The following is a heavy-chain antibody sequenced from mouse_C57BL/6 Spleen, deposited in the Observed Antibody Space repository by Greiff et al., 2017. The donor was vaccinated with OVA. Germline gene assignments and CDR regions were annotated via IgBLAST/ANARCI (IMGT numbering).Heavy chain of an antibody. CDR1: GFTFSSYA. Sequence: DVQLVESGGGLVKPGGSLKLSCAASGFTFSSYAMSWVRQTPEKRLEWVATISDGGSYTYYPDNVKGRFTISRDNAKNNLYLQMSHLKSEDTAMYYCARDQRTAQATSPFAYWGQGTLVTVSA. V-gene: IGHV5-4*01. CDR3: ARDQRTAQATSPFAY. CDR2: ISDGGSYT. J-gene: IGHJ3*01. D-gene: IGHD3-2*02.